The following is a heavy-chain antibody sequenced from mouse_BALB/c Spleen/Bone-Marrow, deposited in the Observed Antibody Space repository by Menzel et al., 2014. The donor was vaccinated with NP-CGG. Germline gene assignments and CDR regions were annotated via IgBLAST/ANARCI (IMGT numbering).Heavy chain of an antibody. J-gene: IGHJ4*01. CDR3: ARSFYGRSMDY. V-gene: IGHV1S56*01. CDR1: GYTFTSYY. Sequence: QVQLQQSGPELVKPGAPVRISCKASGYTFTSYYIHWLKQRPGQGLEWIGWIYPGNVNTKYNEKFKGKATLTADKSSGTAYMQLSSLTSEDSAVYFCARSFYGRSMDYWGQGTSVTVSS. CDR2: IYPGNVNT. D-gene: IGHD1-1*01.